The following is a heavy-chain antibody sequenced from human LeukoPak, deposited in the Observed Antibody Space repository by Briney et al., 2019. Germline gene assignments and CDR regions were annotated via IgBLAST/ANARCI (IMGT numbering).Heavy chain of an antibody. D-gene: IGHD3-9*01. J-gene: IGHJ4*02. CDR2: ISGSGGST. CDR3: AKNHPLYYDILTGYSLFDY. CDR1: GFTFSSYA. V-gene: IGHV3-23*01. Sequence: HPGGSLRLSCAASGFTFSSYAMSWVRQAAGKGLEWVSAISGSGGSTYYADAVKGRFTSSRDNSKNTLYLQMNSLRAEDTAVYYCAKNHPLYYDILTGYSLFDYWGQGTLVTVSS.